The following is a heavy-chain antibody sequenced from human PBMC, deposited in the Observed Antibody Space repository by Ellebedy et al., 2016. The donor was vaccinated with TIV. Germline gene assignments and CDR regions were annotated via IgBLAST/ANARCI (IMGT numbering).Heavy chain of an antibody. CDR2: INPSGGST. Sequence: AASVKVSCKASGYTFSNYFMHWVRQAPGQGLEWMGIINPSGGSTTYAQKLQGRVTMTRDTSTSTVYMELSSLRSEDTAVYYCAAGTQQWLDYWGQGTLVTVSS. CDR3: AAGTQQWLDY. V-gene: IGHV1-46*04. J-gene: IGHJ4*02. D-gene: IGHD6-19*01. CDR1: GYTFSNYF.